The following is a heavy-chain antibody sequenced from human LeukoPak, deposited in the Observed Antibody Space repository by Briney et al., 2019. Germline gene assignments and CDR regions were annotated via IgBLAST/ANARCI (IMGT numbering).Heavy chain of an antibody. CDR3: ARKRGYCSGGGCSAAYYFDY. Sequence: SETLSLTCAVYGGSFSGYYWSWIRQPPGKGLEWIGEINHSGSTNYNPSLKSRVTISVDTSKNQFSLKLSSVTAADTAVYYCARKRGYCSGGGCSAAYYFDYWGQGALVTVSS. D-gene: IGHD2-15*01. CDR1: GGSFSGYY. V-gene: IGHV4-34*01. J-gene: IGHJ4*02. CDR2: INHSGST.